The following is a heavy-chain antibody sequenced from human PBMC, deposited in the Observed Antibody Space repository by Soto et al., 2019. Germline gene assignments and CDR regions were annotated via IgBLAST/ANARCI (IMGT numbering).Heavy chain of an antibody. Sequence: QVQLVQSGAEVKKPGSSVKVSCKASGVTFSSYAISWVRQAPGQGLEWMGGIIPIFGTANYEQKFQGRVPITSDESRGTAYMELSRFRSEATAVYYCARGINWTYDHCYSWGKGHLVTFS. D-gene: IGHD1-7*01. CDR3: ARGINWTYDHCYS. CDR2: IIPIFGTA. J-gene: IGHJ4*02. V-gene: IGHV1-69*01. CDR1: GVTFSSYA.